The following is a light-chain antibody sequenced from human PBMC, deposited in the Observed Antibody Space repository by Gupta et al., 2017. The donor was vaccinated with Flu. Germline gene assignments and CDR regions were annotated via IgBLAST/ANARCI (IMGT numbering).Light chain of an antibody. CDR2: NDS. V-gene: IGLV1-44*01. Sequence: RVTISHNGNTTDIGSNNVHWYQQSPGTTPKLLIHNDSKRPSGVPDRFSGSKSVTSASLAISGLQAEDETDYYCAAGEDSRSGYVFGYGTKVTVL. J-gene: IGLJ1*01. CDR3: AAGEDSRSGYV. CDR1: TTDIGSNN.